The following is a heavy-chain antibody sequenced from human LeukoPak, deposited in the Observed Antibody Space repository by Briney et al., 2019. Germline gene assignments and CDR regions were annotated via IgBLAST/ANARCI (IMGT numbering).Heavy chain of an antibody. CDR1: GFTFSSYS. Sequence: PGGSLRLSCAASGFTFSSYSMNWVRQAPGKGLEWVSSISSSSSYIYYADSVKGRFTISRDNAKNSLYLQMNSLRAEDTAVYYCAREGIQLWFLIDYWGQGTLVTVSS. V-gene: IGHV3-21*01. CDR2: ISSSSSYI. J-gene: IGHJ4*02. CDR3: AREGIQLWFLIDY. D-gene: IGHD5-18*01.